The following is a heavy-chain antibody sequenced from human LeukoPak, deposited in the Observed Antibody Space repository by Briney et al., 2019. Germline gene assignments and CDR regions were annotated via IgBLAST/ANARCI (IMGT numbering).Heavy chain of an antibody. CDR1: GFSFSDAW. J-gene: IGHJ4*02. V-gene: IGHV3-15*07. Sequence: PGGSLRLSCAASGFSFSDAWMNWVRQAPGKGLEWVGHIRSKADGGTPDYIAPVKGRFTISRDNSKNTLYLQMNSLRAEDTAVYYCANMNRGSYYRSFDYWGQGTLVTVSS. D-gene: IGHD1-26*01. CDR3: ANMNRGSYYRSFDY. CDR2: IRSKADGGTP.